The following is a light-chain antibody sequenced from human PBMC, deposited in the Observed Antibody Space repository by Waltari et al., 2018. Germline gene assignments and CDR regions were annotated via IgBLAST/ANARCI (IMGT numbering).Light chain of an antibody. CDR2: VNSDGTH. J-gene: IGLJ3*02. CDR1: SGHSSNI. Sequence: QLVLTQSPSASASLGASIQLTCTLSSGHSSNIIAWLQQQPERGPRYLMKVNSDGTHSKGDDIPDRFSGSSSGAERYLTISSLQSEDEADYYCQTGGHGTWVFGGGTKVTVL. CDR3: QTGGHGTWV. V-gene: IGLV4-69*01.